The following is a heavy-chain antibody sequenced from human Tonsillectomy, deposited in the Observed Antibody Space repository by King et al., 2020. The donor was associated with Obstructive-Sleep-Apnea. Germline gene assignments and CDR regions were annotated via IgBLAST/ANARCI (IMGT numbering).Heavy chain of an antibody. D-gene: IGHD3-9*01. Sequence: VQLVESGGGLVQPGGSPGPWLCSSGFPFNCLLMSWGPPAPGGGAEWVGHIKPDGRWKNYGDSVKGRFPLSRDTAKDSLCLEMDSLRAEDTAVYYCARDRGYDILTDHHSDDLDVWGQGTMVTVSS. CDR1: GFPFNCLL. CDR3: ARDRGYDILTDHHSDDLDV. CDR2: IKPDGRWK. V-gene: IGHV3-7*03. J-gene: IGHJ3*01.